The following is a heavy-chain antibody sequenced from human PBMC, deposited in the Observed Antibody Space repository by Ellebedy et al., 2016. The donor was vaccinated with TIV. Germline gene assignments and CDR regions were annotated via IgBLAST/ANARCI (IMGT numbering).Heavy chain of an antibody. CDR3: ARDRFDSSSWYGRWGYFEY. V-gene: IGHV1-46*01. Sequence: AASVKVSCKASGYTFPSYYMHWVRQAPGQGLDWMGIINPSGGSTSYAQKFQGRVTITRDTSTSTVYMELSSLRSEDTAVYYCARDRFDSSSWYGRWGYFEYWGQGTLVTVSS. J-gene: IGHJ4*02. CDR2: INPSGGST. CDR1: GYTFPSYY. D-gene: IGHD6-13*01.